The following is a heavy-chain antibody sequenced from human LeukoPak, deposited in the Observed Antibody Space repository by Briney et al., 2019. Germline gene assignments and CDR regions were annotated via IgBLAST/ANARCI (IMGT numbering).Heavy chain of an antibody. CDR1: GFTFDDYG. V-gene: IGHV3-20*04. D-gene: IGHD4-17*01. J-gene: IGHJ5*02. CDR2: INWNGGST. Sequence: GGSLRLSCAASGFTFDDYGMSWVRQAPGKGLEWVSGINWNGGSTGYADSVKGRFTISRDNAKNSLYLQMNSLRAEDTAVYYCARALTAYGDNNWFDPWGQGTLVTVSS. CDR3: ARALTAYGDNNWFDP.